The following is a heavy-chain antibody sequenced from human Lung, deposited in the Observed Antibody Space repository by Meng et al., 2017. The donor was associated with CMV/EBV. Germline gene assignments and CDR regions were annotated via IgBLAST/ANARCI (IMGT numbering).Heavy chain of an antibody. J-gene: IGHJ4*02. CDR1: GGSISSGDYY. D-gene: IGHD5-18*01. CDR3: ARALDTAMVTFDY. CDR2: IYYSGST. Sequence: QVQLQWSVPGLLKPSSTLSLTCTVSGGSISSGDYYWSWIRQPPGKGLEWIGYIYYSGSTYYNPSLKSRVTISVDTSKNQFSLKLSPVTAADTAVYYCARALDTAMVTFDYWGQGTLVTVSS. V-gene: IGHV4-30-4*08.